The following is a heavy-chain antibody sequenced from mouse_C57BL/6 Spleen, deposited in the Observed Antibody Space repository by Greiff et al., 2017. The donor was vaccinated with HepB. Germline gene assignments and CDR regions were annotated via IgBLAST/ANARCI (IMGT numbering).Heavy chain of an antibody. J-gene: IGHJ2*01. V-gene: IGHV1-82*01. CDR1: GYAFSSSW. CDR2: IYPGDGDT. Sequence: QVQLQQSGPELVKPGASVKISCKASGYAFSSSWMNWVKQRPGKGLEWIGRIYPGDGDTNYNGKFKGKATLTADKSSSTAYMQLSSLTSEDSAVYFCSYGYYDYFDHLGQGPPLPVSS. CDR3: SYGYYDYFDH. D-gene: IGHD2-3*01.